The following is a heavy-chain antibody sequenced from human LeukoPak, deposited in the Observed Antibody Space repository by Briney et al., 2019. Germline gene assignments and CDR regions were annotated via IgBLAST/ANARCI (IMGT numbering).Heavy chain of an antibody. D-gene: IGHD3-10*01. V-gene: IGHV4-59*01. CDR2: IYYSGSA. Sequence: PSETLSLTCTVSGGSISSFYWSWIRQPPGKGLEWIGYIYYSGSANYNPSLKSRVTISVDTSKNQFSLKLNSVTAADTAVYYCARGRDGSYFFDYWGQGALVAVSS. CDR1: GGSISSFY. J-gene: IGHJ4*02. CDR3: ARGRDGSYFFDY.